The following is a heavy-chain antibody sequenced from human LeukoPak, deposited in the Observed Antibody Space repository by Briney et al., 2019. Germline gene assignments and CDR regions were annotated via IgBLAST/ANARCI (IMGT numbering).Heavy chain of an antibody. V-gene: IGHV3-23*01. J-gene: IGHJ4*02. Sequence: GGSLRLSCAASGFTFSSYGMSWVRQAPGKGLEWVSAISGRGGSTYYADSVKGRFTISRDNSKNTLYLQMNSLRAEDTAVYYCAASSGWYASFDYWGQGTLVTVSS. CDR2: ISGRGGST. CDR1: GFTFSSYG. D-gene: IGHD6-19*01. CDR3: AASSGWYASFDY.